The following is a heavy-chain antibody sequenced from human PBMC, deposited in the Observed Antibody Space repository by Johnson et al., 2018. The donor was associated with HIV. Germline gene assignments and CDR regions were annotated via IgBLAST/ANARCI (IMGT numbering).Heavy chain of an antibody. Sequence: VQLVESGGGLVNPGGSLTLSCAASGFTFSNAWMSWVRQAPGKGLEWVGRIKSKTDGGTTDYAAPVNGRFSISRDDSKNTLYLQMNSLKTEDTALYYCTTAIYSYDTRDTRAFDIWGQGTMVTVSS. V-gene: IGHV3-15*01. CDR2: IKSKTDGGTT. J-gene: IGHJ3*02. CDR3: TTAIYSYDTRDTRAFDI. CDR1: GFTFSNAW. D-gene: IGHD3-22*01.